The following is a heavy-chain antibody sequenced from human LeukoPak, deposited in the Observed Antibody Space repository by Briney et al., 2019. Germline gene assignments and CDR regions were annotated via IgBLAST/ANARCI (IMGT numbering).Heavy chain of an antibody. J-gene: IGHJ4*02. Sequence: PGGSLRLSCAASGFTFSSYAMSWVRQAPGKGLEWVSAISGSGGSTYYADSVKGRFTISRDNSKNTLYLQMNSLRAEDTAVYYCAKDSPPIAAAGHYFDYWGQGTLVTVSS. D-gene: IGHD6-13*01. CDR1: GFTFSSYA. CDR2: ISGSGGST. CDR3: AKDSPPIAAAGHYFDY. V-gene: IGHV3-23*01.